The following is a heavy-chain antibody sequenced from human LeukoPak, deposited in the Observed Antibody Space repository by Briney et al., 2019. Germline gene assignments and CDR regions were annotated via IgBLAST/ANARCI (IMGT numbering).Heavy chain of an antibody. CDR1: GGSISSYY. D-gene: IGHD3-16*02. CDR3: ARLLYLKSYFDY. J-gene: IGHJ4*02. V-gene: IGHV4-59*08. Sequence: SETLSLTCTVSGGSISSYYWSWIRQPPGKGLEWIGHIHYSGSTNHNPSLKGRVTISVDTSKNQFSLKLSSVTAADTAVYYCARLLYLKSYFDYWGQGTLVTVSS. CDR2: IHYSGST.